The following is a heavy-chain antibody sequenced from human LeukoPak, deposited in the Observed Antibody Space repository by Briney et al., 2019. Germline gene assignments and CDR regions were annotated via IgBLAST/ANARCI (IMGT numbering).Heavy chain of an antibody. CDR2: IIPIFGTA. D-gene: IGHD3-10*01. V-gene: IGHV1-69*05. CDR3: ARGGITMVRGVTMGERVNYSDY. CDR1: GGTFSSYA. Sequence: SVKVSCKASGGTFSSYAISWVRQATGQGLEWMVGIIPIFGTANCAQKFQGRVTIITDEFTSTAYKELSSRRSESTAVYYCARGGITMVRGVTMGERVNYSDYWGQGNPVTVSS. J-gene: IGHJ4*02.